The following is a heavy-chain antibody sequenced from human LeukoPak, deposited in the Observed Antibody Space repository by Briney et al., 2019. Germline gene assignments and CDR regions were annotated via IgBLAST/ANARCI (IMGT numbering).Heavy chain of an antibody. D-gene: IGHD6-13*01. CDR3: AKHSNSWPSGFDF. J-gene: IGHJ4*02. CDR1: GGSISSSYW. CDR2: VYHSGST. V-gene: IGHV4-4*02. Sequence: SGTLSLTCAVSGGSISSSYWWSWVRQPPGKGLEWIGEVYHSGSTNYSPSLKSRVTLSVDTSKNQFSLKLSSVTAADTAVYYCAKHSNSWPSGFDFWGQGTLVTVSS.